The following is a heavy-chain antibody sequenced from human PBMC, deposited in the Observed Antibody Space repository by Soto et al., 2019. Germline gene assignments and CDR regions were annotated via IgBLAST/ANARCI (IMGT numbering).Heavy chain of an antibody. CDR3: ARDGYSSSWYSRYNWFDP. D-gene: IGHD6-13*01. CDR1: GGTFSSYA. J-gene: IGHJ5*02. Sequence: QVQLVQSGAEVKKPGSSVKVSCKASGGTFSSYAISWVRQAPGQGLEWMGGIIPIFGTANYAQKFQGRVTITADESTSTAYMELSSLRSEDTAMYYCARDGYSSSWYSRYNWFDPWGQGTLVTVSS. V-gene: IGHV1-69*01. CDR2: IIPIFGTA.